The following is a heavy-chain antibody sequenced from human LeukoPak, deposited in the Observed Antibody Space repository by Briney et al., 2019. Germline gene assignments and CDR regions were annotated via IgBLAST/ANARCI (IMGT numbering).Heavy chain of an antibody. D-gene: IGHD3-22*01. J-gene: IGHJ4*02. CDR2: IKQDGSEK. CDR3: ARTVGVDYYDSSGYEP. CDR1: GFTFSSYW. Sequence: GGSLRLSCAASGFTFSSYWMSWVRQAPGKGLEWVANIKQDGSEKYYVDSVKGRFTISRDNAKNSLCLQMNGLRAEDTAVYYCARTVGVDYYDSSGYEPWGQGTLVTVSS. V-gene: IGHV3-7*01.